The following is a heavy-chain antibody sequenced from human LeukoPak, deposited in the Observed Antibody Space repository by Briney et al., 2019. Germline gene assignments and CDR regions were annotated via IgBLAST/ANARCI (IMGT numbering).Heavy chain of an antibody. Sequence: ASVKVSCKASGYTFTDYYLHWLRQAPGQGLEWMGWMHPNSGGTNYAQNFQGRVTMTRDTSITTAYMELSRLTSDDTAVYYCASLAHFDGSTYYPDFWGQGTLVTVSS. CDR3: ASLAHFDGSTYYPDF. J-gene: IGHJ4*02. V-gene: IGHV1-2*02. CDR1: GYTFTDYY. D-gene: IGHD3-22*01. CDR2: MHPNSGGT.